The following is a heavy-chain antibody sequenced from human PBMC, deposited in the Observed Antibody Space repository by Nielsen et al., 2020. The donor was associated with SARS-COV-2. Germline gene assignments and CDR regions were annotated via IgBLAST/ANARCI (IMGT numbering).Heavy chain of an antibody. D-gene: IGHD3-22*01. CDR2: ISSSSSTI. CDR1: GFTFSSYS. CDR3: ARDFYYGFDY. J-gene: IGHJ4*02. V-gene: IGHV3-48*04. Sequence: GSLRLSCAASGFTFSSYSMNWVRQAPGKGLEWVSYISSSSSTIYYADSVKGRFRISRDNAKNSLYLQMNSLRAEDTAVYYCARDFYYGFDYWGQGTLVTVSS.